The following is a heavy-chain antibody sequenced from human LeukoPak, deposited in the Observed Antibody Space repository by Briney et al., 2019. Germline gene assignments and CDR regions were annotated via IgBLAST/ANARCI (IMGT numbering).Heavy chain of an antibody. J-gene: IGHJ3*01. V-gene: IGHV4-34*01. CDR3: AAQNNISMIVFQ. CDR1: GGSFSGYY. D-gene: IGHD3-22*01. CDR2: INHSGST. Sequence: SETLSLTCAVYGGSFSGYYWSWIRQPPGKGLEWIGEINHSGSTNYNPSLKSRVTISVDTSKNQFSLKLSSVTAADTAVYYCAAQNNISMIVFQWGQGTMVTVSS.